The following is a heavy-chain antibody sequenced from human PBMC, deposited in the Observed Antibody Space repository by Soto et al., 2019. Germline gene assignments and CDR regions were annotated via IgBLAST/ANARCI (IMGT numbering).Heavy chain of an antibody. CDR1: GFTFSGSA. Sequence: EVQLVESGGGLVQPGGSLKLSCAASGFTFSGSAMHWVRQASGKGLEWVGRIRSKANSYATAYAASVKGRFTISRDDSKNTAYLQMNSLKTEDTAVYYCTRPRFGSYGSGSYSGVLEFDPWGQGTLVTVSS. J-gene: IGHJ5*02. V-gene: IGHV3-73*02. CDR2: IRSKANSYAT. D-gene: IGHD3-10*01. CDR3: TRPRFGSYGSGSYSGVLEFDP.